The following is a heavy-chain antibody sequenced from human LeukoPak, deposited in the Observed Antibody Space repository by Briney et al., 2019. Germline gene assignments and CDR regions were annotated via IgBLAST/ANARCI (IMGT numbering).Heavy chain of an antibody. Sequence: GGSLRLSCAASGFTFSSYWMSWVRQAPGKGLEWVANIKQDGSEKYYVGSVKGRFTISRDNSKNTLYLQMGSLRAEDMAVYYCARGGVTPFDYWGQGTLVTVSS. CDR2: IKQDGSEK. CDR3: ARGGVTPFDY. CDR1: GFTFSSYW. J-gene: IGHJ4*02. V-gene: IGHV3-7*01. D-gene: IGHD3-3*01.